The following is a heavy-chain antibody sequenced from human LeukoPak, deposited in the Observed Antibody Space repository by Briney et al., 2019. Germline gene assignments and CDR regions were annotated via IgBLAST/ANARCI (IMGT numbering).Heavy chain of an antibody. CDR3: ASQRVMAGLFDY. CDR1: GGSFSAYY. CDR2: VNHSGST. D-gene: IGHD6-19*01. Sequence: SETLSLTCAVYGGSFSAYYWSWIRQPPGKGLEWIGEVNHSGSTKYNPSLKSRVTISVDTSKNQFSLKLSSVTAADTAVYYCASQRVMAGLFDYWGQGTLVTVSS. V-gene: IGHV4-34*01. J-gene: IGHJ4*02.